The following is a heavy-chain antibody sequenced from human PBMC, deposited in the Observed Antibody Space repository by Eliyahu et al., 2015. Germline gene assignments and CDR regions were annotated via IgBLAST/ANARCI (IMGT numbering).Heavy chain of an antibody. V-gene: IGHV3-7*04. Sequence: EVQLVESGGGXVQPGGSLRLSXTASGXTFSNYWLTWVRQGSGKGLEWVAKXRPDGSDKYYVDSVMGRFTISRDNAKNSLYLQMNSLRVEDTAVYYCARDDGLFSIDYWGQGTLITVSS. CDR2: XRPDGSDK. CDR1: GXTFSNYW. D-gene: IGHD3-9*01. J-gene: IGHJ4*02. CDR3: ARDDGLFSIDY.